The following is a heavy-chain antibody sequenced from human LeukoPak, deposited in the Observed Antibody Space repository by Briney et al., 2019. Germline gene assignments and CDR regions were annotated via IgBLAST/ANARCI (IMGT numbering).Heavy chain of an antibody. V-gene: IGHV3-30*02. D-gene: IGHD4-17*01. J-gene: IGHJ4*02. CDR2: VRSGGTDN. CDR1: GFTLNNFG. Sequence: PGGSLRLSCAASGFTLNNFGMHWLRQAPGKGLEGVALVRSGGTDNYYADSVKGRFTISRDNSKDMVYLQMNSLRVEDTAVYYSEKDRDDYGDACWGQGTLVTVST. CDR3: EKDRDDYGDAC.